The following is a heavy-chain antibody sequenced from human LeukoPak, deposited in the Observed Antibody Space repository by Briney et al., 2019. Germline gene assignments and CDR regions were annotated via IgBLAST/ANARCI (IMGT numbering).Heavy chain of an antibody. Sequence: GGSLRLSCAASGFTFSSYGMTWVRQAPGKGLEWVSSISSSSSYIYYADSVKGRFTISRDNAKNSLYLQMNSLRAEDTAVYYCEREDTAMVLDYWGQGTLVTVSS. CDR2: ISSSSSYI. J-gene: IGHJ4*02. V-gene: IGHV3-21*01. CDR1: GFTFSSYG. CDR3: EREDTAMVLDY. D-gene: IGHD5-18*01.